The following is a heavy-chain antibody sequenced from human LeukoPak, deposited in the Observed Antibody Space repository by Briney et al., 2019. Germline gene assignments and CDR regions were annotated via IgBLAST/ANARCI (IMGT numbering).Heavy chain of an antibody. CDR1: GYTFTGYY. CDR3: AVEYYYESSGYSGFDI. CDR2: INPSSGGT. J-gene: IGHJ3*02. V-gene: IGHV1-2*02. Sequence: ASVKVSCKASGYTFTGYYMHWVRHAPRQGLEWMGWINPSSGGTNYAQKFQGRVTMTRATSISTAHMELRRLRSDDTPGFSGAVEYYYESSGYSGFDIGGQGTMVTVSS. D-gene: IGHD3-22*01.